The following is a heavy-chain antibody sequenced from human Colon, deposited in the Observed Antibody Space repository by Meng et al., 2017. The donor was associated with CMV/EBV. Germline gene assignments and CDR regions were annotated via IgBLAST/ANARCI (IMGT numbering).Heavy chain of an antibody. V-gene: IGHV3-23*01. J-gene: IGHJ6*02. CDR1: GFTFSSYA. D-gene: IGHD3-3*01. CDR3: AKTIFDSVKSGLGV. Sequence: GESLKISCAVSGFTFSSYAMSWVRQAPGKGLEWVSDVSRRGETTYSADSVKGRFSVSRDNSKNMVFLQMTSLTAEDTAIYYCAKTIFDSVKSGLGVWGQGTTVTVSS. CDR2: VSRRGETT.